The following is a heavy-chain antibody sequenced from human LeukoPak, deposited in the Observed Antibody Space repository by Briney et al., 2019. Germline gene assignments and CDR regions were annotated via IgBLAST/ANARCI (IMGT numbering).Heavy chain of an antibody. Sequence: GGSLRLSCAASGFSFSGYWISWVRQAPGKGLEWVANIKLDGSEKNYVDSVKGRFTISRDNTKNSLYLQMNSLRVEDTAVFYCARDQYDTWSRRGNFDSWGRGTLVIVSS. CDR3: ARDQYDTWSRRGNFDS. CDR1: GFSFSGYW. V-gene: IGHV3-7*03. D-gene: IGHD3-3*01. CDR2: IKLDGSEK. J-gene: IGHJ4*02.